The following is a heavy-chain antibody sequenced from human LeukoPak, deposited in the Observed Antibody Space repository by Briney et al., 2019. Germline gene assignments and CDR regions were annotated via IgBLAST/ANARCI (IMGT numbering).Heavy chain of an antibody. CDR1: GYTFSSYW. D-gene: IGHD2-15*01. J-gene: IGHJ4*02. CDR2: IHPGDSDI. V-gene: IGHV5-51*01. Sequence: GESLKISCKGSGYTFSSYWIGWVRQMPGKGLEWMGIIHPGDSDIRHSPSFQGQVTISADKSISTAYLQWTSLKASDTAMYYCARPGGGGYCSGGSCYSFDYWGQGTLVTVSS. CDR3: ARPGGGGYCSGGSCYSFDY.